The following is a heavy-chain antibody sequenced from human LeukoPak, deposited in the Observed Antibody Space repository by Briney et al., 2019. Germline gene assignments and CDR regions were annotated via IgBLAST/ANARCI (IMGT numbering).Heavy chain of an antibody. CDR1: GGSISSGGYY. CDR3: ARVAHFVRYCSSTSCPGGGMDV. V-gene: IGHV4-31*03. J-gene: IGHJ6*02. Sequence: SQTLSLTCTVSGGSISSGGYYWSWIRQHPGKGLEWIGYIYYSGSTYYNPSLKSRVTISVDTSKNQFSLKLSSVTAADTAVYYCARVAHFVRYCSSTSCPGGGMDVWGQGTTVTVSS. D-gene: IGHD2-2*01. CDR2: IYYSGST.